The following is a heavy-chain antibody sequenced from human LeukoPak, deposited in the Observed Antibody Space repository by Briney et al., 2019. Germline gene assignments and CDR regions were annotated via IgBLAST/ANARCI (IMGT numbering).Heavy chain of an antibody. CDR2: MFHDGGT. J-gene: IGHJ4*02. CDR1: GGSISSYY. V-gene: IGHV4-59*08. D-gene: IGHD5/OR15-5a*01. CDR3: ARLYSVAFRFFDS. Sequence: SETLSLTCTVSGGSISSYYWSWIRQPPGKGLEWIAYMFHDGGTNYSPSLRGRVTISADPSQSQFSLTLSSVTAADSAVYYCARLYSVAFRFFDSWGQGTLVTVSS.